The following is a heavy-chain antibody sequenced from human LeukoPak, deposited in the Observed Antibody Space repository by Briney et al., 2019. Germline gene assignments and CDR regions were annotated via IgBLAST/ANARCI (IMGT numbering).Heavy chain of an antibody. Sequence: GGSLRLSCAATGFTFSNYAIHWGRQAPGKGLEGVAFISDDGSRQHYADSVKGRFTISRDNSKNTLNLQMNSLRAEDTAVYYCVKDRTGTYTLDYWGQGTLVTVSS. CDR2: ISDDGSRQ. V-gene: IGHV3-30-3*01. D-gene: IGHD3-10*01. CDR3: VKDRTGTYTLDY. CDR1: GFTFSNYA. J-gene: IGHJ4*02.